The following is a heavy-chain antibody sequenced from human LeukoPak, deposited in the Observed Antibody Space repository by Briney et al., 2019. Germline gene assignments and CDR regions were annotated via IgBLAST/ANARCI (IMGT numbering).Heavy chain of an antibody. CDR1: DFTVSSDY. Sequence: GGSLRLSCAASDFTVSSDYMTWVRQPPGKGLEWVSVIHKNAITSYADTVRGRFTISRDNSKNTLYLQMNNLRVDDTAVYYCARSLRVRGVPDYMDVWGKGTTVTVYS. CDR3: ARSLRVRGVPDYMDV. CDR2: IHKNAIT. D-gene: IGHD3-10*01. J-gene: IGHJ6*03. V-gene: IGHV3-53*01.